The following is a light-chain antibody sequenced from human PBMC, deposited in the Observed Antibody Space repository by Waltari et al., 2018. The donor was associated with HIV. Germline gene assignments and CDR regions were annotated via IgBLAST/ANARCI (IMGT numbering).Light chain of an antibody. J-gene: IGKJ2*01. Sequence: DIVMTQSPYSLAVSLGERATINCKPSQSVLNSSSNKNSLAWYQQKSGQPPNLLIYWASTREAGVPERFSGSGSGTDFTLTISSLQAADVAVYYCQQHYTSPYTFGQGTKLEIK. V-gene: IGKV4-1*01. CDR2: WAS. CDR1: QSVLNSSSNKNS. CDR3: QQHYTSPYT.